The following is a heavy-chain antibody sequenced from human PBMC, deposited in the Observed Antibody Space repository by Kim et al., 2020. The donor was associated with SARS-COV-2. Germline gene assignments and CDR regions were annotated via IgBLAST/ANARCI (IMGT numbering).Heavy chain of an antibody. D-gene: IGHD2-2*01. J-gene: IGHJ6*02. CDR3: ARGEGRVSDIVVVPAAYMDV. CDR2: INHSGST. CDR1: GGSFSGYY. Sequence: SETLSLTCAVYGGSFSGYYWSWIRQPPGKGLEWIGEINHSGSTNYNPSLKSRVTISVDTSKNQFSLKLSSVTAADTAVYYCARGEGRVSDIVVVPAAYMDVWGQGTTVTVSS. V-gene: IGHV4-34*01.